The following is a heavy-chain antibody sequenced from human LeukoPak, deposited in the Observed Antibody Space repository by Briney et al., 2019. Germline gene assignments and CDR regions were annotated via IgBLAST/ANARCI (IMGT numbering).Heavy chain of an antibody. D-gene: IGHD3-3*01. V-gene: IGHV4-38-2*01. CDR3: ARWGGEITIFGVVIRVENWFDP. CDR2: IYRSGST. Sequence: PSETLSLTCAVSGYSISSGYYRGWIRQPPGKGLEWIGSIYRSGSTYYNPSLKSRVTISVDTSKNQFSLKLSSVTAADTAVYYCARWGGEITIFGVVIRVENWFDPWGQGTLVTVSS. CDR1: GYSISSGYY. J-gene: IGHJ5*02.